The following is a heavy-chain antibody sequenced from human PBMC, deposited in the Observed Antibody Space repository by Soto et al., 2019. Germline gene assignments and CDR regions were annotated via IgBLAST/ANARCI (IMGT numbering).Heavy chain of an antibody. Sequence: SETLSLTCTVSGGSISSYYWSWIRQPPGKGLEWIGYIYYSGSTNYNPSLKSRVTISVDTSKNQFSLKLSSVTAADTAVYYCARVGVIAAAGMDFDYWGQGTLVTSPQ. D-gene: IGHD6-13*01. CDR2: IYYSGST. CDR1: GGSISSYY. V-gene: IGHV4-59*01. J-gene: IGHJ4*02. CDR3: ARVGVIAAAGMDFDY.